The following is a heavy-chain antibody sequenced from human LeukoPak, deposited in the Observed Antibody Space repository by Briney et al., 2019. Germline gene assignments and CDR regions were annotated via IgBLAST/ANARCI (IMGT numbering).Heavy chain of an antibody. CDR2: ISAYNGNT. D-gene: IGHD5-12*01. V-gene: IGHV1-18*04. Sequence: ASVKVSCKASGYTFTGYYIHWVRQAPGQGLEWMGWISAYNGNTNYAQKFQGRVTMTTDTSTTTAYMELRSLRSDDTAVYYCAREQGGYSGSADYWGQGTLVTVSS. CDR3: AREQGGYSGSADY. CDR1: GYTFTGYY. J-gene: IGHJ4*02.